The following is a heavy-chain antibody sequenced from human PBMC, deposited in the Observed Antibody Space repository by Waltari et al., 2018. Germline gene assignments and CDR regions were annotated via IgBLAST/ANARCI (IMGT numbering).Heavy chain of an antibody. J-gene: IGHJ5*02. CDR2: IYYSGST. Sequence: QLQLQASGPGLVKPSETLSLTCTVSGGSISSSSYYWGWIRQPPGKGLEWLGSIYYSGSTYYNPSLKSRVTRAVDTAKKQFSLMLSSVTAADTAVYYCASGYYYDSSGYVNWFDPWGQGTLVTVSS. CDR1: GGSISSSSYY. CDR3: ASGYYYDSSGYVNWFDP. D-gene: IGHD3-22*01. V-gene: IGHV4-39*07.